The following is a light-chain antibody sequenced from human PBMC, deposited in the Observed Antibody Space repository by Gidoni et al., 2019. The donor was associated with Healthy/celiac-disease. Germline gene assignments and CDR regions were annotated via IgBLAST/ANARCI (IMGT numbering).Light chain of an antibody. CDR3: GSYAGSYTFWV. V-gene: IGLV2-11*01. Sequence: QSALTQPRSVSGSPGQSVTISCTGTSSDVGGYNYVSWYQQHPGKAPKLMIYNVSKRPSGAPDPFSVSKSGNTASLTISGLQAEDESDYYCGSYAGSYTFWVFGGGTTLPVL. CDR2: NVS. CDR1: SSDVGGYNY. J-gene: IGLJ3*02.